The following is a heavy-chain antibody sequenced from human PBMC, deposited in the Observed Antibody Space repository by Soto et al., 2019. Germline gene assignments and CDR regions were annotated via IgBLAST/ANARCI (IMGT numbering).Heavy chain of an antibody. Sequence: EVQLVESGGGLVQPGGSLRLSCAASGFTFSTYWMTWVRRPPGKGLEVVANLDQDGSERYYVDSERGRFTISRDNAKNSLYLQMNSLRAEDTAVYYCVCGGNFFVYWGQGTLVTVSP. D-gene: IGHD3-16*01. V-gene: IGHV3-7*01. J-gene: IGHJ4*02. CDR3: VCGGNFFVY. CDR2: LDQDGSER. CDR1: GFTFSTYW.